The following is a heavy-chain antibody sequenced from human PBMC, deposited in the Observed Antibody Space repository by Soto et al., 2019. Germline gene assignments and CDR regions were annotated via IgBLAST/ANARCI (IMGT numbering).Heavy chain of an antibody. CDR1: GGSISSSNW. Sequence: PSETLSLTCAVSGGSISSSNWWSCFRQPPGKGLEWIGEIYHSGSTNYNPSLKSRVTISVDKSKNQFSLKLSSVTAADTAVYYCARLPYYYGSGSYYNGDAFDIWGQGTMVTVSS. V-gene: IGHV4-4*02. J-gene: IGHJ3*02. CDR2: IYHSGST. CDR3: ARLPYYYGSGSYYNGDAFDI. D-gene: IGHD3-10*01.